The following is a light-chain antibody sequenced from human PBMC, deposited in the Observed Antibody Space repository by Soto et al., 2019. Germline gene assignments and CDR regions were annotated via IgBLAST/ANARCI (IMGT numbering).Light chain of an antibody. J-gene: IGKJ4*01. CDR2: GAS. V-gene: IGKV3-15*01. CDR3: QQYNNWPPLT. Sequence: EIVMTQSPATLSVSPGERATLSCGASQSVGSSLAWYQQIPGQAPRLLIYGASTRATGVPARFSGSGSGTEFALTISSLQSADFAVYYCQQYNNWPPLTFGGGTKVEI. CDR1: QSVGSS.